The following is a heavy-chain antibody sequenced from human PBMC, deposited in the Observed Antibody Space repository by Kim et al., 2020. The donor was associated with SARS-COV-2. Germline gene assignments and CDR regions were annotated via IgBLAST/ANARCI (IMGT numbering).Heavy chain of an antibody. D-gene: IGHD3-10*01. V-gene: IGHV5-51*01. CDR3: ARRLGYGSGSRRYYFDY. J-gene: IGHJ4*02. Sequence: FQGQVTISADKSISTAYLQWSSLKASDTAMYYCARRLGYGSGSRRYYFDYWGQGTLVTVSS.